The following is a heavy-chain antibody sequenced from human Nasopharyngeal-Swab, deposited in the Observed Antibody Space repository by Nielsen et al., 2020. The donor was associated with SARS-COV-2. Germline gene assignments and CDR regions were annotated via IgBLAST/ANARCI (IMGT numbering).Heavy chain of an antibody. Sequence: ASVKVSCKASGYTFTSYDINWVRQATGQGLEWMGWMNPNSGNTGYAQKFQGRVTITADESTSTAYMELSSLRSEDTAVYCYARQPTYYYGSGSYYSSDVYFDYWGQGTLVTVSS. CDR2: MNPNSGNT. V-gene: IGHV1-8*01. D-gene: IGHD3-10*01. CDR1: GYTFTSYD. CDR3: ARQPTYYYGSGSYYSSDVYFDY. J-gene: IGHJ4*02.